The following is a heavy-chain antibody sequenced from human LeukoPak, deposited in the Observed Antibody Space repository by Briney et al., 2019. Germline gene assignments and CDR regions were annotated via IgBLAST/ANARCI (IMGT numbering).Heavy chain of an antibody. CDR2: ISAYNGNT. V-gene: IGHV1-18*01. J-gene: IGHJ5*02. CDR1: GYTFTSDG. Sequence: ASVKVSCKASGYTFTSDGISWVRQAPGQGLEWMGWISAYNGNTNYAQKLQGRVTMTTDTSTSTAYMELRNLRSDDTGVYYCARGFVVISRVNWFDPWGQGTLLTVYS. D-gene: IGHD2-15*01. CDR3: ARGFVVISRVNWFDP.